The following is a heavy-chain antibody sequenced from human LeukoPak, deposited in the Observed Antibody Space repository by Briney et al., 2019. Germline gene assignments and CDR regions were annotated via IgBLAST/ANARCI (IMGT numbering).Heavy chain of an antibody. CDR3: AREGGEYCSSTSCHVDY. CDR2: ISSSGSTI. D-gene: IGHD2-2*01. CDR1: GFTFSDYY. Sequence: PGGSLRLSCAASGFTFSDYYMSWIRQAPGKGLEWVSYISSSGSTIYYADSVKGRSTISRDNAKNSLYLQMNSLRAEDTAVYYCAREGGEYCSSTSCHVDYWGQGTLVTVSS. V-gene: IGHV3-11*01. J-gene: IGHJ4*02.